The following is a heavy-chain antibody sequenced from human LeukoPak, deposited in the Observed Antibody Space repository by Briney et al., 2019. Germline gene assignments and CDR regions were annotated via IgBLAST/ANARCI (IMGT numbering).Heavy chain of an antibody. J-gene: IGHJ4*02. CDR2: FDPEDGET. CDR3: ATGVRAVTRGVFDY. Sequence: ASVKVPCKVSGYTLTELSMHWVRQAPGKGLEWMGGFDPEDGETIYAQKFQGRVTMTEDTSTDTAYMELSSLRSEDTAVYYCATGVRAVTRGVFDYWGQGTLVTVSS. D-gene: IGHD4-17*01. V-gene: IGHV1-24*01. CDR1: GYTLTELS.